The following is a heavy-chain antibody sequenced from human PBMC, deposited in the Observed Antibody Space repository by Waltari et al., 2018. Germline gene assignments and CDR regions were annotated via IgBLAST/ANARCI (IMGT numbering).Heavy chain of an antibody. CDR2: ISSSSSYI. J-gene: IGHJ3*02. Sequence: EVQLVESGGGLVKPGGSLRLSCAASGFTFSSYSMNWVRQAPGKGLEWVSSISSSSSYIYYADSVKGRFTISRDNAKNSLYLQMNSLRAEDTAVYYCARDYDILTGDAFDIWGQGTMVTVSS. CDR3: ARDYDILTGDAFDI. CDR1: GFTFSSYS. V-gene: IGHV3-21*01. D-gene: IGHD3-9*01.